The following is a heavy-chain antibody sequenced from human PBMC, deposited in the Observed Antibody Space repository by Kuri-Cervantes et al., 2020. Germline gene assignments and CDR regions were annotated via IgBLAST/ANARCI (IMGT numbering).Heavy chain of an antibody. Sequence: LRLSCAASGFTFDDYAMHWVRQPPGKGLEWIGYIYHSRSTYYNPSLKSRVTISVDRPKNQFSLKLSSVTAADTAVYYCARGDYGDPLDYWGQGTLVTVSS. CDR3: ARGDYGDPLDY. CDR1: GFTFDDYA. D-gene: IGHD4-17*01. CDR2: IYHSRST. V-gene: IGHV4-30-2*01. J-gene: IGHJ4*02.